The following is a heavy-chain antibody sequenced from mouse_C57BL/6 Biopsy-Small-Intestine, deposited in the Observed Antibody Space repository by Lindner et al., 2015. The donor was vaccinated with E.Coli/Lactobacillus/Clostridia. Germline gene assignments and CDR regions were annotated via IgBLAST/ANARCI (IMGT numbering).Heavy chain of an antibody. CDR1: GLTFSDYG. J-gene: IGHJ1*03. D-gene: IGHD6-2*01. CDR2: ISSGSSTI. Sequence: VQLQESGGGLVKPGGSLKLSCAASGLTFSDYGMHWVRQAPEKGLEWVAYISSGSSTIYYADTVKGRFTISRDNAKNTLFLQMTSLRSEDTAMYYCATPSLVWGTGTTVTVSS. CDR3: ATPSLV. V-gene: IGHV5-17*01.